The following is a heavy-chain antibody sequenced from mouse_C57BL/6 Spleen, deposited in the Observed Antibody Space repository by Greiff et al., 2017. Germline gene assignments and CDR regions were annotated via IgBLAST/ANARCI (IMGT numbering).Heavy chain of an antibody. D-gene: IGHD1-1*01. Sequence: VHLVESGPGLVQPSQSLSITCTVSGFSLTSYGVHWVRQSPGKGLEWLGVIWSGGSTDYNAAFISRLSISKDNSKSQVFFKMNSLQADDTAIYYCASPINYGYFDVWGTGTTVTVSS. J-gene: IGHJ1*03. CDR1: GFSLTSYG. CDR3: ASPINYGYFDV. V-gene: IGHV2-2*01. CDR2: IWSGGST.